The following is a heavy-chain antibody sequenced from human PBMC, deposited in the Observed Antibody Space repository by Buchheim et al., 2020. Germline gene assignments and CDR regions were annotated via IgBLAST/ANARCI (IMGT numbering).Heavy chain of an antibody. D-gene: IGHD1-26*01. CDR3: AKGRTGSSNFYALDV. J-gene: IGHJ6*02. V-gene: IGHV3-23*01. CDR1: GFTFNSCA. CDR2: ISGAGATT. Sequence: EVQLLESGGGLVQPGGSLRLSCAASGFTFNSCAMTWVRQAPGKGLEWVSTISGAGATTYYAGSVRGRFTLARANSKNTLDPQMNSLRVEDTAVYYCAKGRTGSSNFYALDVWGQGTT.